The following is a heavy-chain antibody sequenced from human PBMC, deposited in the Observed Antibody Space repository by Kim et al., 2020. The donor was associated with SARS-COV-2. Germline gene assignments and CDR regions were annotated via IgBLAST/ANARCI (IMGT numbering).Heavy chain of an antibody. CDR2: IYHSGST. V-gene: IGHV4-4*02. CDR1: GGSISSYNW. Sequence: SETLSLTCAVSGGSISSYNWWSWVRQPPGKGLEWIGEIYHSGSTNYNPSLKSRVTISVDKSKNQFSLKLSSVTAADTAVYYCARDAARLVVAATDYWGQGTLVTVSS. D-gene: IGHD2-15*01. CDR3: ARDAARLVVAATDY. J-gene: IGHJ4*02.